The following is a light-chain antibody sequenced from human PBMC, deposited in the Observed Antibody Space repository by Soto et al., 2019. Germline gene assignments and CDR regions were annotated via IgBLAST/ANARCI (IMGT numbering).Light chain of an antibody. Sequence: QSALTQPASVSGSPGQSITISCTGTSSDVGGSNYVSLYQQHPGKAPKLIIFDVSHRPSGFSNRFSGSKSGNTASLTISGLQAEDEADYYCSSYTSSSTYVFGTGTKVTVL. CDR2: DVS. CDR3: SSYTSSSTYV. CDR1: SSDVGGSNY. J-gene: IGLJ1*01. V-gene: IGLV2-14*03.